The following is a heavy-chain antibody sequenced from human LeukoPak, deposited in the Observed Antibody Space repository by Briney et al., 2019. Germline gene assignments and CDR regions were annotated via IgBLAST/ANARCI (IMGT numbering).Heavy chain of an antibody. V-gene: IGHV4-34*01. CDR1: GGSFSGYY. J-gene: IGHJ3*02. D-gene: IGHD3-22*01. CDR3: ARKLDYYDSSGYYYGFDI. Sequence: PSETLSLTCAVYGGSFSGYYWSWIRQPPGKGLEWIGEINHSGSTNYNPSLKSRVTISVDTSKNQFSLKLSSVTAADTAVYYCARKLDYYDSSGYYYGFDIWGQGTMVTVSS. CDR2: INHSGST.